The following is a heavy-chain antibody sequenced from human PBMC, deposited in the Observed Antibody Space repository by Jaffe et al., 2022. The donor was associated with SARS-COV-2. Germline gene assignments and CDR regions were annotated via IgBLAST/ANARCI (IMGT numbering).Heavy chain of an antibody. CDR1: GFTFSSYG. CDR2: ISYDGSNK. D-gene: IGHD2-2*01. J-gene: IGHJ4*02. CDR3: GVPAAGGDY. Sequence: QVQLVESGGGVVQPGRSLRLSCAASGFTFSSYGMHWVRQAPGKGLEWVAVISYDGSNKYYADSVKGRFTISRDNSKNTLYLQMNSLRAEDTAVYYCGVPAAGGDYWGQGTLVTVSS. V-gene: IGHV3-30*03.